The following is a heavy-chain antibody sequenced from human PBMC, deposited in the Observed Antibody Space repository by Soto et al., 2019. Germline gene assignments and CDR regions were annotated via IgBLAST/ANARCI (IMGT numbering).Heavy chain of an antibody. CDR2: IIPIFGTA. Sequence: GASVKVSCKASGGTFSSYAISWVRQAPGQGLEWMGGIIPIFGTANYAQKFQGRVTITADESTSTAYMELSSLRSEDTAVYYCARWGLSSSWDNWFDPWGQGTLVTVSS. CDR3: ARWGLSSSWDNWFDP. V-gene: IGHV1-69*13. CDR1: GGTFSSYA. D-gene: IGHD6-13*01. J-gene: IGHJ5*02.